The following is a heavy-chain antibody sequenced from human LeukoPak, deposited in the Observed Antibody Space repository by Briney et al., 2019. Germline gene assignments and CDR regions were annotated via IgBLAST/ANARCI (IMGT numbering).Heavy chain of an antibody. Sequence: SETLSLTCTVSGGSISSSSYYWGWIRQPPGKGLEWIGSIYYSGSTYYNPSLKSRVTISVDTSKNQFSLKLSSVTAADTAVYYCARSGYSRGWYLFPKNWRQGTLVTVS. CDR1: GGSISSSSYY. D-gene: IGHD6-19*01. CDR3: ARSGYSRGWYLFPKN. CDR2: IYYSGST. V-gene: IGHV4-39*01. J-gene: IGHJ4*02.